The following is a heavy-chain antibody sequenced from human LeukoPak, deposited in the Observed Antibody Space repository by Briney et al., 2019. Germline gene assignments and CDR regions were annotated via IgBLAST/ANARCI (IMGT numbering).Heavy chain of an antibody. J-gene: IGHJ4*02. V-gene: IGHV3-21*01. Sequence: GGSLRLSCAASGLTFSSHSMNWVRQAPGKGLEWVSSISSSGSSIYYEDSVKGRVTFTRDNAKNSLYLQMNSLRAEDTAVYYCARETYYYDSTRFPEPFDFWGQGTLVTVSS. CDR2: ISSSGSSI. D-gene: IGHD3-22*01. CDR1: GLTFSSHS. CDR3: ARETYYYDSTRFPEPFDF.